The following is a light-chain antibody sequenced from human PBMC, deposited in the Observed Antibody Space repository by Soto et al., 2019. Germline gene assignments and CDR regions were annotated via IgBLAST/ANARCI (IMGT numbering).Light chain of an antibody. CDR1: QSVSGY. Sequence: EIVLTQSPGTLSLSPGERATLSCRASQSVSGYLAWYQQKPGQSPRLLIYGASSRATDIPTRFSGTGSGTDFTLTINRLEPEDFGVYYCQQYGSSPLFTFGPGTKVD. J-gene: IGKJ3*01. CDR3: QQYGSSPLFT. CDR2: GAS. V-gene: IGKV3-20*01.